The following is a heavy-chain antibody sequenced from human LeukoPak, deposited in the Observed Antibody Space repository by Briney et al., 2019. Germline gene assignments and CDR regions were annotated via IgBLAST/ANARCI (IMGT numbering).Heavy chain of an antibody. CDR1: GFTFSSYS. Sequence: AGGSLRLSCAASGFTFSSYSMNWVRQAPGKGLEWVSSISSSSSYIYYADSVKGRFTISRDNGKNTLYLQMNSLRAEDTAVYYCARNRGTYYGLNDYWGQGTRVTVSS. V-gene: IGHV3-21*01. CDR3: ARNRGTYYGLNDY. D-gene: IGHD1-26*01. CDR2: ISSSSSYI. J-gene: IGHJ4*02.